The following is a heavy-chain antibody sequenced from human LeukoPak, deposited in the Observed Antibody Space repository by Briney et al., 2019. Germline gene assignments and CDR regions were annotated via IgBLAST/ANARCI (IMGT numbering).Heavy chain of an antibody. J-gene: IGHJ4*02. D-gene: IGHD3-3*01. CDR1: GLTFSSYA. CDR2: ISGSSGHT. Sequence: SGGSLRLSCAASGLTFSSYATSWVRQAPGKGLEWVSAISGSSGHTYYADSVKGRFTISRDNSKNTLYLQMNSLRAEDTAVYYCAKVGFSEMEWLLYSDHWGQGTLVTVSS. CDR3: AKVGFSEMEWLLYSDH. V-gene: IGHV3-23*01.